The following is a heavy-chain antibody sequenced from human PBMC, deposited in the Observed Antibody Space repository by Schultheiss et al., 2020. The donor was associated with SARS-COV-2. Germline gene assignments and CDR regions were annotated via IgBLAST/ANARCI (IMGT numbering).Heavy chain of an antibody. V-gene: IGHV1-18*01. Sequence: ASVKVSCKASGYTFTSYGISWVRQAPGQGLEWMGWISAYNGNTNYAQKFQGRVTMTEDTSTDTAYMELSSLRSEDTAVYYCARGGGALTPVNFDYWGQGTLVTVSS. D-gene: IGHD1-14*01. CDR1: GYTFTSYG. CDR3: ARGGGALTPVNFDY. J-gene: IGHJ4*02. CDR2: ISAYNGNT.